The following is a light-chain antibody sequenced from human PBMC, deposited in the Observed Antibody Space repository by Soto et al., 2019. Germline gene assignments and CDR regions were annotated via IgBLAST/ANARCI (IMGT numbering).Light chain of an antibody. V-gene: IGLV4-69*01. CDR2: LNSDGSH. CDR1: SGHSSYA. Sequence: QPVLTQSPSASASLGASVKLTCTLSSGHSSYAIAWHQQQPEKGPLSLMKLNSDGSHSKGDGIPDRFSGSSSGAERYLTISSLRSEDEADYYCQSWGTGSTWVFGGGTKLTVL. J-gene: IGLJ3*02. CDR3: QSWGTGSTWV.